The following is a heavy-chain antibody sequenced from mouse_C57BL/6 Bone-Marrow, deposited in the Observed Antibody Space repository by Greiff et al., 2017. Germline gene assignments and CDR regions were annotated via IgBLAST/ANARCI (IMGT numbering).Heavy chain of an antibody. CDR3: TRSGYDYDPYD. CDR1: GYTFTDYE. V-gene: IGHV1-15*01. D-gene: IGHD2-4*01. J-gene: IGHJ2*01. Sequence: QVQLQQSGAELVRPGASVTLSCKASGYTFTDYEMHWVKQTPVHGLEWIGTIDPDTGGTPYNQKFKGKAILTADKSSSTAYMELRSLTSEDSAVYYCTRSGYDYDPYDWGQGTTLTVSS. CDR2: IDPDTGGT.